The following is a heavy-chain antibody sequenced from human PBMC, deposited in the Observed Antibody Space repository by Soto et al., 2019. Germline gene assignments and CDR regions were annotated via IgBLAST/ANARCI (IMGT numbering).Heavy chain of an antibody. CDR3: TTGEERTSNWYGKFAS. J-gene: IGHJ4*02. CDR1: GFTFNNFA. D-gene: IGHD6-13*01. CDR2: ISGSGSNT. Sequence: PGGSVRLSCAASGFTFNNFAMIWVRQAPGKGLEWVSAISGSGSNTYYADSVKGRFTISRDNSKNTVSLQMNSLRVEDTAVYYCTTGEERTSNWYGKFASWGQGTQVTVSS. V-gene: IGHV3-23*01.